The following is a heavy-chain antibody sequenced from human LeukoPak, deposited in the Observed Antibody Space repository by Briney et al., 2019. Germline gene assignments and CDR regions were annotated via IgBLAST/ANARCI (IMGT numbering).Heavy chain of an antibody. J-gene: IGHJ3*02. CDR3: ARGGWLLAFDI. Sequence: SETLSLTCAVYGGSFSGYYWSWIRQPPGKGLEWIGEINHSGSTNYNPSLKSRVTISVDTSKNQFSLKLSSVTAADTAVYYCARGGWLLAFDIWGQGTMVTVSS. D-gene: IGHD6-19*01. CDR2: INHSGST. V-gene: IGHV4-34*01. CDR1: GGSFSGYY.